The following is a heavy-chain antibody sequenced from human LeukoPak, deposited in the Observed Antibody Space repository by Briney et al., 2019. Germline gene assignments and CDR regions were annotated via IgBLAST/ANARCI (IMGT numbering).Heavy chain of an antibody. CDR1: GLNVRTYA. V-gene: IGHV3-23*01. CDR2: IGTDDTK. D-gene: IGHD6-19*01. J-gene: IGHJ4*02. CDR3: ANTGPPPSSNGWASPVVYYFDD. Sequence: GGSLRLSCTASGLNVRTYAMSWARQAPGKGLEWVSSIGTDDTKFYGDSVKGRFTISRDNSNNTMYLKMNSLTTEDTAVYHCANTGPPPSSNGWASPVVYYFDDWGQGTLVTVST.